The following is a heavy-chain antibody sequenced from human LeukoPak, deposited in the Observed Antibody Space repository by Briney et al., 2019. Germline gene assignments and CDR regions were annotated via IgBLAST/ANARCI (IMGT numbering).Heavy chain of an antibody. J-gene: IGHJ4*02. CDR1: GGSISGYY. V-gene: IGHV4-34*01. CDR2: INHSGST. Sequence: SETLSLTCTVSGGSISGYYWSWIRQPPGKGLEWIGEINHSGSTNYNPSLKSRVTISVDTSKNQFSLKLSSVTAADTAVYYCARLSSGWTDYFDYWGQGTLVTVSS. CDR3: ARLSSGWTDYFDY. D-gene: IGHD6-19*01.